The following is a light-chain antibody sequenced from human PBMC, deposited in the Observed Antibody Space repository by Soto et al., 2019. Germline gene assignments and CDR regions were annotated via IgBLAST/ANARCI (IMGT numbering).Light chain of an antibody. J-gene: IGKJ4*01. Sequence: DIQMTQSPSTLSASVGDRVTITCRASQSISSWLAWYQQKPGKAPKLLIYDASSLESGAPSRFSGSGSGTEFTLTISSLQPDDFATYYCQQYNSYTFGGGTKVEIK. V-gene: IGKV1-5*01. CDR1: QSISSW. CDR2: DAS. CDR3: QQYNSYT.